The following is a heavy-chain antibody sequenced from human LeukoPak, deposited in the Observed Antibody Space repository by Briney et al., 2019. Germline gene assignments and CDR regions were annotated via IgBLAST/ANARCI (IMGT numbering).Heavy chain of an antibody. D-gene: IGHD3-22*01. CDR1: GGSFSGYY. Sequence: SETLSLTCAVYGGSFSGYYWSWIRQPPGKGLEWIGEINHSGSTNYNPSLKSRVTISVDTSKNQFSLKLSPVTAADTAVYYCARGKRSHYYDSRSYFDYWGQGTLVTVSS. CDR2: INHSGST. V-gene: IGHV4-34*01. J-gene: IGHJ4*02. CDR3: ARGKRSHYYDSRSYFDY.